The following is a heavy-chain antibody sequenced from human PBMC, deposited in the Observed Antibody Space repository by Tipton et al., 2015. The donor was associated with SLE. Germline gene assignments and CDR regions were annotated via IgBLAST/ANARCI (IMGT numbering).Heavy chain of an antibody. D-gene: IGHD1-14*01. J-gene: IGHJ4*02. CDR3: ARRGSRRGGDFDY. CDR2: IYYSGST. Sequence: TLSLTCTVSGGSISGYYWSWIRQPPGKGLEWIGYIYYSGSTNYNPSLKSRVTISEDTSKNQFSLKLSSVTAADTAVYYCARRGSRRGGDFDYWGQGTLVTVSS. CDR1: GGSISGYY. V-gene: IGHV4-59*08.